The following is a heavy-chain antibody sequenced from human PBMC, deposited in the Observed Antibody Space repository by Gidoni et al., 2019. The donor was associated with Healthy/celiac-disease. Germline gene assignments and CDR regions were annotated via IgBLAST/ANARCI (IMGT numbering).Heavy chain of an antibody. D-gene: IGHD2-15*01. CDR2: INAGNGNT. CDR3: AREQGVVAATPGDYGMDV. V-gene: IGHV1-3*01. CDR1: GYTFTSYA. J-gene: IGHJ6*02. Sequence: QVQLVQSGAEVKKPGASVKVSCKASGYTFTSYAMHWVRQAPGQRLEWMGWINAGNGNTKYSQKFQGRVTITSDTSASTAYMELSSLRSEDTAVYYCAREQGVVAATPGDYGMDVWGQGTTVTVSS.